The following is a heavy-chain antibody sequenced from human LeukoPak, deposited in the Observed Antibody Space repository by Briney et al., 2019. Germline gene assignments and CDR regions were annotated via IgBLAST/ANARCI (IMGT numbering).Heavy chain of an antibody. D-gene: IGHD4-11*01. CDR3: ARDLFTVTTSRDY. CDR2: ISSDGSTT. J-gene: IGHJ4*02. CDR1: GFTFRYYW. V-gene: IGHV3-74*01. Sequence: GGSLRHSCAASGFTFRYYWMHWVRQAPGKGLVWVSRISSDGSTTDYLDSVKGRFTISRDNAKNTLFLQMDSLRAEDTAVYYCARDLFTVTTSRDYWGQGTLVTVSS.